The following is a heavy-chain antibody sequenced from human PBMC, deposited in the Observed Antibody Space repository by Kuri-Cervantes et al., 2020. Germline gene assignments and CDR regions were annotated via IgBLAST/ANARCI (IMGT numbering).Heavy chain of an antibody. D-gene: IGHD3-10*01. V-gene: IGHV1-18*01. CDR2: ISAYNGNT. J-gene: IGHJ5*02. Sequence: ASVKVSCKASGYTFTSYGISWVRQAPGQGLEWTGWISAYNGNTNYAQKLQGRVTMTTDTSTSTAYMELRSLRSDDTAVYYCARGPYITMVQGVIIGWFDPWGQGTLVTVSS. CDR1: GYTFTSYG. CDR3: ARGPYITMVQGVIIGWFDP.